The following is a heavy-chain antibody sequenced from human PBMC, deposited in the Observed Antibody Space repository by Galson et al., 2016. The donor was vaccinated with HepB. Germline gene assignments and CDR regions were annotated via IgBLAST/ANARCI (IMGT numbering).Heavy chain of an antibody. Sequence: HWVRQAPGKGLEWVAAITSAGDKQYYTDSVRGRFTISRDNSNNMMYLQMNSLRPEDTSVYYCARDAMGRGSGSYSAFDYWGQGTLVAVSS. CDR2: ITSAGDKQ. V-gene: IGHV3-30*04. D-gene: IGHD1-26*01. J-gene: IGHJ4*02. CDR3: ARDAMGRGSGSYSAFDY.